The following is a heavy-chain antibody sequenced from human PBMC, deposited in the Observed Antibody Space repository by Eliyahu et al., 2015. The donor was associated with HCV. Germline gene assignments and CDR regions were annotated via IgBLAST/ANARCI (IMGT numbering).Heavy chain of an antibody. CDR1: GGSFSGYY. J-gene: IGHJ5*02. D-gene: IGHD3-22*01. V-gene: IGHV4-34*01. CDR3: APTSSAGYYDIP. Sequence: QVQLQQWGAGLLKPSETLSLTCAVYGGSFSGYYWSWIRQPPGKGLEWIGEINHSGSTNYNPSLKSRVTISVDTSKNQFSLKLSSVTAADTAVYYCAPTSSAGYYDIPWGQGTLVTVSS. CDR2: INHSGST.